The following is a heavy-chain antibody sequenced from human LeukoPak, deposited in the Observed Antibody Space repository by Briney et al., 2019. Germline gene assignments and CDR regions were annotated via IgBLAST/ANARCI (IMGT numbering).Heavy chain of an antibody. Sequence: GGSLRLSCAASGFTFSSYAMSWVRQAPGKGLEWVSGLTGSGGNTYYAGSVKGRFTISRDNSKNTLSLQMNSLRAEDAAVYYCVKFRGIQHYNYHMDVWGKGTTVTVSS. CDR2: LTGSGGNT. J-gene: IGHJ6*03. CDR1: GFTFSSYA. D-gene: IGHD3-10*01. CDR3: VKFRGIQHYNYHMDV. V-gene: IGHV3-23*01.